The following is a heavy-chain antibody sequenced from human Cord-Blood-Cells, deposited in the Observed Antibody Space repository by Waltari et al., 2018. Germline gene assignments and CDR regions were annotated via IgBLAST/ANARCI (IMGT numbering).Heavy chain of an antibody. V-gene: IGHV4-39*01. CDR2: IYYSGST. CDR1: GCSISSSSYY. CDR3: ARRGIAAAGDAFDI. Sequence: QLQLQESRPGLVKPSETLSLPCTVSGCSISSSSYYWGWIRQPAGKGLEWIGSIYYSGSTYYNPSLKSRVTISVDTSKSQFSLKLSSVTAADTAVYYCARRGIAAAGDAFDIWGQGTMVTVSS. D-gene: IGHD6-13*01. J-gene: IGHJ3*02.